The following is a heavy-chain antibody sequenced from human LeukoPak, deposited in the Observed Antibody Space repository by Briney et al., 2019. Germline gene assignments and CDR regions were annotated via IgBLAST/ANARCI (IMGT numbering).Heavy chain of an antibody. V-gene: IGHV3-21*01. CDR1: GFTFSSYS. D-gene: IGHD6-6*01. J-gene: IGHJ5*02. CDR3: ARDEYSSSFNWFDP. Sequence: GGSLRLSCAASGFTFSSYSMNWVRQAPGKGLEWVSSISSSSSCIYYADSVKGRFTISRDNAKNSLYLQMNSLRAEDTAVYYCARDEYSSSFNWFDPWGQGTLVTVSS. CDR2: ISSSSSCI.